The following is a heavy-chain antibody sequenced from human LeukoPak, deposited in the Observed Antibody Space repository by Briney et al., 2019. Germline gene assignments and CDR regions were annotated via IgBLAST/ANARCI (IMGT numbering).Heavy chain of an antibody. J-gene: IGHJ4*02. CDR2: IIPIFGTA. CDR3: ARGPRPAVTTIPSPIDY. V-gene: IGHV1-69*05. CDR1: GGTFSSYA. Sequence: GASVEVSCKASGGTFSSYAISWVRQAPGQGLEWMGRIIPIFGTANYAQKFQGRVTITTDESTSTAYMELSSLRSEDTAVYYCARGPRPAVTTIPSPIDYWGQGTLVTVSS. D-gene: IGHD4-17*01.